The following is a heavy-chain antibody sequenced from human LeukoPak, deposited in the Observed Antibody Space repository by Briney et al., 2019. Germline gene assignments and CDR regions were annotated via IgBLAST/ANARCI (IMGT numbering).Heavy chain of an antibody. J-gene: IGHJ4*02. V-gene: IGHV4-34*01. CDR3: ASIRPSWYYYDSSGYYSGFDY. CDR2: INHSGST. CDR1: GGSFSGYY. Sequence: SETLSLTCAVYGGSFSGYYWSWIRQPPGKGLEWIGEINHSGSTSYNPSLKSRVTISVDTSKNQFSLKLSSVTAADTAVYYCASIRPSWYYYDSSGYYSGFDYWGQGTLVTVSS. D-gene: IGHD3-22*01.